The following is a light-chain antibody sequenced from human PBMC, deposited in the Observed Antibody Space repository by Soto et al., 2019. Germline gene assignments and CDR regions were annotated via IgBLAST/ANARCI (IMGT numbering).Light chain of an antibody. V-gene: IGKV3-15*01. J-gene: IGKJ3*01. CDR2: GAS. CDR1: QSVSNN. Sequence: EIVMTQSPATLSVSPRERATLSCRASQSVSNNLAWYQQKPGQAPRLLIYGASTRATGIPARFSGSGSGTEFTLTISSLQSEDFAVYYCQQYNNWPPLFGPGTKVDIK. CDR3: QQYNNWPPL.